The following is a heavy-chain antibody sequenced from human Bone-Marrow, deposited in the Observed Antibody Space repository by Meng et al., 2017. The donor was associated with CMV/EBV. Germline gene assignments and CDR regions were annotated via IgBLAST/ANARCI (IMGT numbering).Heavy chain of an antibody. CDR2: INHSGST. J-gene: IGHJ4*02. CDR3: ARYSSSSSYFDY. Sequence: SETLSLTCAVYGGSFSGYYWSWIRQPPGKGLEWIGEINHSGSTNYNPSLKSRVTISVDTSKNQFSLKLSSVTTADTAVYYCARYSSSSSYFDYWGQGTLVTVSS. CDR1: GGSFSGYY. V-gene: IGHV4-34*01. D-gene: IGHD6-6*01.